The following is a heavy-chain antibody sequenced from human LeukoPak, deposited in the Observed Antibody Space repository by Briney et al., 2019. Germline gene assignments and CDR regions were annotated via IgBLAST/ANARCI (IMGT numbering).Heavy chain of an antibody. J-gene: IGHJ4*02. CDR3: ARQGYTASYYFLDY. CDR2: IYTTGTT. V-gene: IGHV4-4*07. Sequence: SETLSLTCTVSGGSIRRYYWGWVRQPAGKGLEWIGRIYTTGTTNYSPSLKGRLTMSVDTSKNQVFLSLRSVIAAETAVSYCARQGYTASYYFLDYWSPGTLVTVSS. CDR1: GGSIRRYY. D-gene: IGHD3-10*01.